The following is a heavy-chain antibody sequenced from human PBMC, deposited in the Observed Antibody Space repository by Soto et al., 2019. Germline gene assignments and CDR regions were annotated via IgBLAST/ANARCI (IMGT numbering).Heavy chain of an antibody. D-gene: IGHD1-26*01. Sequence: EVQLLESGGGLVQPGGSLRLSCAASGFTFSSYAMSWVRQAPGKGLEWVSAISGSGGSTYYADSVKGRFTISRDNSKNTLYLQMNSLSAEDTAVYYCAKGRYSGRYYGWFDPWGQGTLVTVSS. J-gene: IGHJ5*02. CDR2: ISGSGGST. CDR3: AKGRYSGRYYGWFDP. CDR1: GFTFSSYA. V-gene: IGHV3-23*01.